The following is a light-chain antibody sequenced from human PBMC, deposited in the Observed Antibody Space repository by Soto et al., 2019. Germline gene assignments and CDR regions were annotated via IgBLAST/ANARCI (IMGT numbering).Light chain of an antibody. J-gene: IGKJ1*01. CDR1: QSVLFVSNNKNF. Sequence: VLTQSPDSLAVSLGGRATIHCRSNQSVLFVSNNKNFLAWYQQKPGQPPKLFLNWASTRESGVPDRFIGGGSGTEFTLTMSSLHAEDVAVYCCQQFLHAPTFGQGTKVEI. V-gene: IGKV4-1*01. CDR2: WAS. CDR3: QQFLHAPT.